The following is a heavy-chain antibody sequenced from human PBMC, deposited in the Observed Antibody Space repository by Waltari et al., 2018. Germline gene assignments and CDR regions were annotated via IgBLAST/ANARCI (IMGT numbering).Heavy chain of an antibody. CDR2: IYHSGST. CDR1: GYSISSGYY. V-gene: IGHV4-38-2*01. D-gene: IGHD4-17*01. J-gene: IGHJ4*02. Sequence: QVQLQESGPGLVKPSETLSLTCAVSGYSISSGYYWGWIRQPPGKGLEWIGSIYHSGSTYYNPSLKSRVTISVDTSKNQFSLKLSSVTAADTAVYYCATYGDAPPDYWGQGTLVTVSS. CDR3: ATYGDAPPDY.